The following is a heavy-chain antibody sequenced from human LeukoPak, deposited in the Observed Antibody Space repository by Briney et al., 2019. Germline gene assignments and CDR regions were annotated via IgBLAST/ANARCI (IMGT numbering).Heavy chain of an antibody. Sequence: GRSLRLSCAASGFTFSSYAMHWVRQAPGKGLEWVAVISYDGSNKYYADSVKGRFTISRDNSKNTLYLQMNSLRAEDTAVYYCARPFIAAAAYMDVWGKGTTVTVSS. CDR2: ISYDGSNK. V-gene: IGHV3-30-3*01. CDR1: GFTFSSYA. D-gene: IGHD6-13*01. J-gene: IGHJ6*03. CDR3: ARPFIAAAAYMDV.